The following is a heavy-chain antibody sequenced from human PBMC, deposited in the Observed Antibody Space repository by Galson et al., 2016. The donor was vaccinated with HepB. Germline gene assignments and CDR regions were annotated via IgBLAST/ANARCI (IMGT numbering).Heavy chain of an antibody. CDR3: ARDPFWSGYYNFDY. D-gene: IGHD3-3*01. CDR2: IWYDGSNK. Sequence: SLRLSCAASGFTFSSYAIHWVRQAPGKGLEWVAVIWYDGSNKYYADSVKGRFTISRDNSKNTLYLQMNSLRAEDTAVYYCARDPFWSGYYNFDYWGQGTLVTVSS. J-gene: IGHJ4*02. V-gene: IGHV3-33*08. CDR1: GFTFSSYA.